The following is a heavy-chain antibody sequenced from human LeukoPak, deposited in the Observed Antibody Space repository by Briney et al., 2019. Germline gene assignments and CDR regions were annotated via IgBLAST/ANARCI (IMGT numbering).Heavy chain of an antibody. Sequence: ASVKVSCKVSGYTLTELSMHWVRQAPGKGLEWMGGFDPEDGETIYAQKFQGRVTMTEDTSTDTAYMELSSLRSEDTAVYYCATGPGTFLQVEQWLVRRWFDPWGQGTLVTVSS. CDR2: FDPEDGET. CDR3: ATGPGTFLQVEQWLVRRWFDP. CDR1: GYTLTELS. D-gene: IGHD6-19*01. J-gene: IGHJ5*02. V-gene: IGHV1-24*01.